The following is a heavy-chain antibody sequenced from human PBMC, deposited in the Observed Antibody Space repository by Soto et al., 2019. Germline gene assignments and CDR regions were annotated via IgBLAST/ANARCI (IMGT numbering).Heavy chain of an antibody. CDR3: ARGGCDGPFYL. J-gene: IGHJ4*03. CDR1: GFTLSYGSYS. D-gene: IGHD2-21*02. CDR2: IGHLEST. V-gene: IGHV4-30-2*06. Sequence: SETLSLTCSDSGFTLSYGSYSWSWIRQSPEKGLEWLGYIGHLESTYYNPSFKSRLSLSIDRTRNQFSLSLSSMTAADKAVYYCARGGCDGPFYLRGQGNQVHVLL.